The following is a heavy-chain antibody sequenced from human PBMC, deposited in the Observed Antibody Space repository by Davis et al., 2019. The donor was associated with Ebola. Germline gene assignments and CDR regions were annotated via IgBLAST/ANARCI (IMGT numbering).Heavy chain of an antibody. CDR3: TRDYGDYVNDD. D-gene: IGHD4-17*01. Sequence: HTGGSLRLSCAASGFTFSTYWMNWVRQVPGKGLVWVSRIQTGGSSTSYADSVKGRFTISRDNAKNTLYLQMNSLRVEDTAVYYCTRDYGDYVNDDWGQGTTVTVSS. CDR1: GFTFSTYW. CDR2: IQTGGSST. J-gene: IGHJ6*02. V-gene: IGHV3-74*01.